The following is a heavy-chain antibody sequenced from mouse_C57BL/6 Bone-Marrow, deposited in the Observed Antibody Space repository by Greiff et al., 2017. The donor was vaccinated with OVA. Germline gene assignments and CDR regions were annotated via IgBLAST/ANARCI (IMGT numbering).Heavy chain of an antibody. CDR2: IYPGSGST. D-gene: IGHD1-1*01. CDR3: ARDYGSSLWYFDV. CDR1: GYTFTSYW. J-gene: IGHJ1*03. V-gene: IGHV1-55*01. Sequence: QVQLQQPGAELVKPGASVKMSCKASGYTFTSYWITWVKQRPGQGLEWIGDIYPGSGSTNYNEKFTSKATLTVDTSSSTAYMQLSSLTSEDSAVYYCARDYGSSLWYFDVWGTGTTVTVSS.